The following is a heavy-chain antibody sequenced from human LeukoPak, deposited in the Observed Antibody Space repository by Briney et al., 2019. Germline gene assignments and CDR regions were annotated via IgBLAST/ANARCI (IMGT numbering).Heavy chain of an antibody. D-gene: IGHD2-2*01. CDR1: GFTFSSYE. J-gene: IGHJ4*02. V-gene: IGHV3-30*04. Sequence: GGSLRLSCAASGFTFSSYEMNWVRQAPGKGLEWVAIISFDGNNKYYADSVKGRFTISRDNSKNTLFLQMHSLRGDDTAVYFCARDQVPSARAPTSFDFWGQGALVTVSS. CDR2: ISFDGNNK. CDR3: ARDQVPSARAPTSFDF.